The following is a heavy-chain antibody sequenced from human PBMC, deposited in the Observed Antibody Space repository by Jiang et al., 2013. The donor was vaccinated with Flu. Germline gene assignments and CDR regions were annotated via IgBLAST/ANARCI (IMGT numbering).Heavy chain of an antibody. J-gene: IGHJ5*02. V-gene: IGHV4-59*08. CDR1: GGSISSYY. D-gene: IGHD6-13*01. CDR2: IYYSGST. Sequence: GSGLVKPSETLSLTCTVSGGSISSYYWSWIRQPPGKGLEWIGYIYYSGSTNYNPSLKSRVTISVDTSKNQFSLKLSSVTAADTAVYYCASSIAAAGQLDPWGQGTLVTVSS. CDR3: ASSIAAAGQLDP.